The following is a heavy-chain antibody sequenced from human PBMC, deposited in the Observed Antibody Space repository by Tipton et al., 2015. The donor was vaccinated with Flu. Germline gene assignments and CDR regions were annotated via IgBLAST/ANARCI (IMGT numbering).Heavy chain of an antibody. Sequence: TLSLTCAVYGGSFSGYYWSWIRQPPGKGLEWIGEINHSGSTNYNPSLKSRVTISVDTSKNQFSLKLSSVTAADTAVYYCARESSGWYVRYYYYYYYGMDVWGQGTTVTVSS. D-gene: IGHD6-19*01. CDR2: INHSGST. J-gene: IGHJ6*02. CDR3: ARESSGWYVRYYYYYYYGMDV. CDR1: GGSFSGYY. V-gene: IGHV4-34*01.